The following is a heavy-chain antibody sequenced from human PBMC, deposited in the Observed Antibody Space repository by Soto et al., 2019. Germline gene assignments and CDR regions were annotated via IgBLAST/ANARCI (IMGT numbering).Heavy chain of an antibody. CDR3: ARCKQKVIHCAMDV. CDR2: INYDGSSK. V-gene: IGHV3-33*01. CDR1: GFIFSAYG. Sequence: QVNLVESGGGAVQAGRSLRVSSATSGFIFSAYGMHWVRQAPGKGLEWVAFINYDGSSKFYGDSVKGRFTVSRDNSKNTLFLQLNSLRGEDTATYYCARCKQKVIHCAMDVWGQGATVTVTS. J-gene: IGHJ6*02. D-gene: IGHD2-21*01.